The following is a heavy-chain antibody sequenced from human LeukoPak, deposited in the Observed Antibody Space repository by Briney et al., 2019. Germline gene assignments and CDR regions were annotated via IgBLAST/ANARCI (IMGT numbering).Heavy chain of an antibody. J-gene: IGHJ1*01. CDR2: MNPNSGNT. CDR1: GYTFTSYD. D-gene: IGHD3-22*01. Sequence: ASVKVSCKASGYTFTSYDINWVRQATGQGLEWMGWMNPNSGNTGYAQKFQGRVTMTRNTSISTACMELSSLRSEDTAVYYCARGRQDYDSSGYRRQYFQHWGQGTLVTVSS. CDR3: ARGRQDYDSSGYRRQYFQH. V-gene: IGHV1-8*01.